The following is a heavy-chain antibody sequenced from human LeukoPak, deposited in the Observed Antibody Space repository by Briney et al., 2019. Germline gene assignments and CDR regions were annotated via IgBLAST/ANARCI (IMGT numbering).Heavy chain of an antibody. V-gene: IGHV3-21*01. CDR2: ISSSSSYI. CDR3: ARDLGTTVTTYLDY. Sequence: PGGSLRLSCAASEFTFSSYSMNWVRQAPGKGLEWVSSISSSSSYIYYADSVKGRFTISRDNAKNSLYLQMNSLRAEDTAVYYCARDLGTTVTTYLDYWGQGTLVTVSS. CDR1: EFTFSSYS. D-gene: IGHD4-17*01. J-gene: IGHJ4*02.